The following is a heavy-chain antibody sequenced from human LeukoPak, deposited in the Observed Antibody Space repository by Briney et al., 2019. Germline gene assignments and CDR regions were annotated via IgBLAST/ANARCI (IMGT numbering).Heavy chain of an antibody. Sequence: ASVKVSCKASGYTFTGYYMHWVRQAPGQGLEWMGWINPNSGGTNYAQKFQGRVTMTRDTSISTAYMELSRLRSDDTAVYYCARDGYSYGYGYYFDYWGQETLVTVSS. D-gene: IGHD5-18*01. CDR1: GYTFTGYY. CDR2: INPNSGGT. J-gene: IGHJ4*02. V-gene: IGHV1-2*02. CDR3: ARDGYSYGYGYYFDY.